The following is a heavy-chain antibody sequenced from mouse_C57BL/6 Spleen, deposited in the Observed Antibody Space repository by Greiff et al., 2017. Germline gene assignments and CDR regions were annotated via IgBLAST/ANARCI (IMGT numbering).Heavy chain of an antibody. V-gene: IGHV2-9*01. CDR1: GFSLTSYG. Sequence: QVQLQQSGPGLVAPSQRLSITCTASGFSLTSYGVDWVRQPPGKGLEWLGVIWGGGSTNYNSALMSRLSLSKDNSKSQVFLKMNSLQTDDTAMYYCAIYYYGSSYGFAYWGQGTLVTVSA. J-gene: IGHJ3*01. D-gene: IGHD1-1*01. CDR2: IWGGGST. CDR3: AIYYYGSSYGFAY.